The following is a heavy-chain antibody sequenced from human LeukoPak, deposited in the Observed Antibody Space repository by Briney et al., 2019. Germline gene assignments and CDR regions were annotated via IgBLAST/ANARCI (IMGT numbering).Heavy chain of an antibody. Sequence: GESLKISCKASGYTFTGYYMHWVRQAPGQGLEWMGWINPNSGGTNYAQKFQGRVTMTRDTSISTAYMELSRLRSDDTAVYYCARDRAYSSGWYFDYWGQGTLVTVSS. V-gene: IGHV1-2*02. J-gene: IGHJ4*02. CDR1: GYTFTGYY. D-gene: IGHD6-19*01. CDR2: INPNSGGT. CDR3: ARDRAYSSGWYFDY.